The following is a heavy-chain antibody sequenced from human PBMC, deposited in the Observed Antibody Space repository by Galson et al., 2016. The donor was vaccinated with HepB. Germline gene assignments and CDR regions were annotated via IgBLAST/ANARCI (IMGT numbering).Heavy chain of an antibody. Sequence: QSGAEVKKPGESLRISCKGSGYSFTNYWINWVRQMPGKGLEWMGIVNPGDSDTRYSPSFQGQVIISADKSLDTAYLQWTSLKASDTALYFCARHWGPSVTPPSYSYGLDVWGQGTTVTVSS. CDR2: VNPGDSDT. CDR1: GYSFTNYW. V-gene: IGHV5-51*01. D-gene: IGHD4-17*01. CDR3: ARHWGPSVTPPSYSYGLDV. J-gene: IGHJ6*02.